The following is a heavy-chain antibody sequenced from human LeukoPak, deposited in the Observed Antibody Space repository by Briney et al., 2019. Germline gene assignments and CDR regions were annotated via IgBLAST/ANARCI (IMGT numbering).Heavy chain of an antibody. CDR1: GFTFSSYA. Sequence: GGSLRLSCAASGFTFSSYAMHWVRQAPGKGLEGVAVISYDGSNKYYADSVKGRFTISRDNSKNTLYLQMNSLRAEDTAVYYCARDRGYGDYVDGGTEGGAFDIWGQGTMVTVSS. CDR2: ISYDGSNK. CDR3: ARDRGYGDYVDGGTEGGAFDI. V-gene: IGHV3-30*04. D-gene: IGHD4-17*01. J-gene: IGHJ3*02.